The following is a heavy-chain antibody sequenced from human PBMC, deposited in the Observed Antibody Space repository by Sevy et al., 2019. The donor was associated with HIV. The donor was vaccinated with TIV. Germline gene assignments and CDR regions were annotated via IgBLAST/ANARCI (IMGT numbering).Heavy chain of an antibody. CDR2: ILTGNSDT. Sequence: GEALKISCKGSGYTFSSFWIGLARQMPGKGLEGMGIILTGNSDTRYSPSFQGQVTIPVDKPTSSAYLQWSSLKASDTAVYYCARGPVVTPVDWFDSWGQGTLVTVSS. V-gene: IGHV5-51*04. D-gene: IGHD3-22*01. J-gene: IGHJ5*01. CDR1: GYTFSSFW. CDR3: ARGPVVTPVDWFDS.